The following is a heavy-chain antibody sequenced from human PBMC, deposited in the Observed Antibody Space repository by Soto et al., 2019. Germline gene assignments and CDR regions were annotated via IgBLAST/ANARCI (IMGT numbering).Heavy chain of an antibody. CDR2: INDSGST. V-gene: IGHV4-34*01. CDR3: ARVRYYYGSGSPDV. Sequence: QVQLQQWGAGLLKPSETLSLTCAVYGGSFSGYYWSWIRQPPGKGLEWIGEINDSGSTNYNPSLTSRVTISVDTSKNQFSLKLSSVTAADTAVYYCARVRYYYGSGSPDVWGQGTTVTVSS. J-gene: IGHJ6*02. CDR1: GGSFSGYY. D-gene: IGHD3-10*01.